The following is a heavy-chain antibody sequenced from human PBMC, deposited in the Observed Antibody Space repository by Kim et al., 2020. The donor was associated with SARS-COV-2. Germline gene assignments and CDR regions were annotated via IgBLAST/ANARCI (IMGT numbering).Heavy chain of an antibody. CDR1: GFTFSSYS. CDR2: ISSSSSYI. Sequence: GGSLRLSCAASGFTFSSYSMNWVRQAPGKGLEWVSSISSSSSYINYADSVKGRFTISRDNAKNSLYLQMNSLRAEDTAVYYCASYYYDSSGYWPWGQGTLVTVSS. CDR3: ASYYYDSSGYWP. D-gene: IGHD3-22*01. J-gene: IGHJ4*02. V-gene: IGHV3-21*01.